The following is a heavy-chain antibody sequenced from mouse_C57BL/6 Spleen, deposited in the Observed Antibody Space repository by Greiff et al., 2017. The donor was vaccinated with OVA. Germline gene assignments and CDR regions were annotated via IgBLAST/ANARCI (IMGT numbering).Heavy chain of an antibody. V-gene: IGHV1-50*01. CDR3: ARRAVVAGDWYFDV. CDR2: IDPSDSYT. D-gene: IGHD1-1*01. Sequence: QVQLQQPGAELVKPGASVKLSCKASGYTFTSYWMQWVKQRPGQGLEWIGEIDPSDSYTNYNQKFKGKATLTVDTSSSTAYMQLSSLTSEDSAVDYCARRAVVAGDWYFDVWGTGTTVTVSS. J-gene: IGHJ1*03. CDR1: GYTFTSYW.